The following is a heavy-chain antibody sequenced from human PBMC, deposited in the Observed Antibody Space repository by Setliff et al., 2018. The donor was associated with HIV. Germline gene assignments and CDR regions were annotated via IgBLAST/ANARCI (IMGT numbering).Heavy chain of an antibody. J-gene: IGHJ4*02. D-gene: IGHD1-20*01. V-gene: IGHV3-7*03. Sequence: GESLKISCAASGFTFRTYWMSWVRQVPGKGLEWVANIKQDGSEKNYVDSVKGRFTISRDNAKNSLYLQLNSLRAEDTAVYYCARYNWNPLGYRFDYWGQGTLVTVSS. CDR3: ARYNWNPLGYRFDY. CDR2: IKQDGSEK. CDR1: GFTFRTYW.